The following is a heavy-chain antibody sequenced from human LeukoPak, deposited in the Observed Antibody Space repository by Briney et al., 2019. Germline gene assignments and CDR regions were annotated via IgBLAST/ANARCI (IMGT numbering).Heavy chain of an antibody. CDR1: GFSFSTYA. CDR2: ISSNGGNT. Sequence: PGGSRRLSCAASGFSFSTYAMSWVRQAPGKGLEYVAAISSNGGNTYYPNSMKGRFTISRDNSKNTLYLQMGSLRVEDMAVYYCARRDTSGYFSDYWGQGTLVTVSS. D-gene: IGHD6-19*01. CDR3: ARRDTSGYFSDY. J-gene: IGHJ4*02. V-gene: IGHV3-64*01.